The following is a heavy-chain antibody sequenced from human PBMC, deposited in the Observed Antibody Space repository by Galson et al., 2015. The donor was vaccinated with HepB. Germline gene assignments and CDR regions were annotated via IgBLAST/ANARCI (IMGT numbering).Heavy chain of an antibody. CDR1: GYTFTGYY. Sequence: SVKVSCKASGYTFTGYYMHWVRQAPGQGLEWMGWINPNSGGTNYAQKFQGWVTMTRDTSISTAYMELSRLRSDDTAVYYCARTTPDILTGCSYYFDYWGQGTLVTVSS. J-gene: IGHJ4*02. D-gene: IGHD3-9*01. CDR2: INPNSGGT. V-gene: IGHV1-2*04. CDR3: ARTTPDILTGCSYYFDY.